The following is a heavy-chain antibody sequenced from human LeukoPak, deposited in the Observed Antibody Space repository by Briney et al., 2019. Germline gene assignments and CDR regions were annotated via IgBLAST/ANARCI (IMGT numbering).Heavy chain of an antibody. V-gene: IGHV1-18*01. Sequence: ASVKVSCKASGYTFTSYGISWVRQAPGQGLEWMGWISAYNGNTHYAQKLQGRVTMTTDTSTSTAYMELRSLRSDDTAVYYCARHNDYYGSGSYYKHWGQGTLVTVSS. J-gene: IGHJ1*01. CDR3: ARHNDYYGSGSYYKH. D-gene: IGHD3-10*01. CDR2: ISAYNGNT. CDR1: GYTFTSYG.